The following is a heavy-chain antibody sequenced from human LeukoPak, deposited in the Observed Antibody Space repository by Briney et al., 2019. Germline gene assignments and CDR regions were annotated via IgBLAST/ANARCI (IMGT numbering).Heavy chain of an antibody. J-gene: IGHJ4*02. D-gene: IGHD1-7*01. CDR1: GFTFSNDW. V-gene: IGHV3-7*01. CDR2: IKEDGSEK. CDR3: ARDKELGSQRGSSFDY. Sequence: GGSLRLSCEASGFTFSNDWMSWVRQAPGKGLEWVANIKEDGSEKYHVDSVMGRFTISRDNAKNSLYLQMNSLRVEDTAVYYCARDKELGSQRGSSFDYWGQGTLLTVSS.